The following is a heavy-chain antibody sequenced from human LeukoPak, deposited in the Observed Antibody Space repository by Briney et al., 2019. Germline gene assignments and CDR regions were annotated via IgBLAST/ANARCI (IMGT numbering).Heavy chain of an antibody. CDR3: ARLYSGVPGPHDAFDI. Sequence: SETLSLTCTVSGDSISSYYGNWIRQPPGKGLEWIGFIYHSGRTSYNPSLKSRVAISADTSENQFSLKLGSVTAADTAVYYCARLYSGVPGPHDAFDIWGQGTVVTVSS. D-gene: IGHD1-26*01. CDR1: GDSISSYY. V-gene: IGHV4-59*08. CDR2: IYHSGRT. J-gene: IGHJ3*02.